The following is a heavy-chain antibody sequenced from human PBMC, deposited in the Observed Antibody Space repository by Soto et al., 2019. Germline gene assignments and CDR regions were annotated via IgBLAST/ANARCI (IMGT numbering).Heavy chain of an antibody. D-gene: IGHD6-19*01. Sequence: EVQLLESGGDLVQPGGSLRLSCAASGFTFSSYAMSWVRQAPGKGLEWVSAISGSGGSTYYADSVKGRFTISRDNSKNTLYLQMNSLRGEDTAVYYCAKEGEHSSGWANFDYRGQGTLVTVSS. V-gene: IGHV3-23*01. CDR1: GFTFSSYA. CDR2: ISGSGGST. J-gene: IGHJ4*02. CDR3: AKEGEHSSGWANFDY.